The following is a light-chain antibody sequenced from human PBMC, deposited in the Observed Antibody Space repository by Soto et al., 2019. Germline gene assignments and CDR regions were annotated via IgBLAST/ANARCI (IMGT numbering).Light chain of an antibody. CDR1: SSDVGGYNY. J-gene: IGLJ6*01. Sequence: QSVLTQPASVSGAPGQSITISCTGTSSDVGGYNYVSWYQQHPGKAPKLMIYEVSNRPSGVSNRFSGSKSGTTASLTISGLQDEDEADYYCSSYTSSSTVFGSGTQLTVL. V-gene: IGLV2-14*01. CDR3: SSYTSSSTV. CDR2: EVS.